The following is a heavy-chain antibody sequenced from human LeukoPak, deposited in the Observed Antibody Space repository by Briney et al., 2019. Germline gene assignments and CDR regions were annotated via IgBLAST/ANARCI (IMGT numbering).Heavy chain of an antibody. CDR2: ISSSSAII. Sequence: PGGSLRLSCAASGFTFSSFSMNWVRQAPGKGLEWVSYISSSSAIINYADSVKGRFTISRDNAENTLSLQMSSQRREDTAVYYCARDLISGAYTFDYWGQGTLVTVSS. D-gene: IGHD1-26*01. V-gene: IGHV3-48*01. CDR3: ARDLISGAYTFDY. J-gene: IGHJ4*02. CDR1: GFTFSSFS.